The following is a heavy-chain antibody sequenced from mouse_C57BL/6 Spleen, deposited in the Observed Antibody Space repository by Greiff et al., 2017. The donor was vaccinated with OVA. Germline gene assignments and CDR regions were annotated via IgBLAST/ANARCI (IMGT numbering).Heavy chain of an antibody. D-gene: IGHD2-4*01. CDR3: ARRGYYDLPMDY. J-gene: IGHJ4*01. CDR2: IWSGGST. Sequence: QVQLKQSGPGLVQPSQCLSITCTVSGFSFTSYGVHWVRQSPGKGLEWLGVIWSGGSTAYNAAFISRLSISKDNAKSQVCCKMNSLQADDTAIYYCARRGYYDLPMDYWGQGTSVTGSS. V-gene: IGHV2-2*01. CDR1: GFSFTSYG.